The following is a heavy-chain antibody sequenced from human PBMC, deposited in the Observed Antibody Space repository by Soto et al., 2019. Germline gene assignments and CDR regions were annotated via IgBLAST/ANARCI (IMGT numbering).Heavy chain of an antibody. CDR1: GYSFTSYW. CDR3: ARLLQTTVYYYYGMDV. CDR2: IYPGGSDT. J-gene: IGHJ6*02. D-gene: IGHD4-17*01. V-gene: IGHV5-51*01. Sequence: PGESLKISCKGSGYSFTSYWIGWVRQMPGKGLEWMGIIYPGGSDTRYSPSFQGQVTISADKSISTAYLQWSSLKASDTAMYYCARLLQTTVYYYYGMDVWGQGTTVTVSS.